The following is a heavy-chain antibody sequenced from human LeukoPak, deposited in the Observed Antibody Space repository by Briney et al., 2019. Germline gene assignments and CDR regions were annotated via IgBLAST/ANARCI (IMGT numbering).Heavy chain of an antibody. V-gene: IGHV3-21*01. CDR1: GFTFSFYS. CDR3: ARDQSHPIAAGDY. J-gene: IGHJ4*02. Sequence: GGSLRLSCAASGFTFSFYSMNWVRQAPGKGLEWVSSISSSNYIYYADSVKGRFTISRDNAKNSLYLQMNSLRAEDTAVYYCARDQSHPIAAGDYWGQGTLVTVSS. CDR2: ISSSNYI. D-gene: IGHD6-13*01.